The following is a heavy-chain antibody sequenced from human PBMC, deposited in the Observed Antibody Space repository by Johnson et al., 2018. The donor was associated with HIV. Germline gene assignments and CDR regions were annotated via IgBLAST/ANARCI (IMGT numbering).Heavy chain of an antibody. V-gene: IGHV3-30*18. D-gene: IGHD3-10*01. J-gene: IGHJ3*01. CDR2: IQYDGTDK. CDR3: AKDGGLWSYSLDV. Sequence: VQLVESGGGVVQPGRSLRLSCAASGFTFSSYGMHWVRQAPGKGLEWVAFIQYDGTDKSYADSVEGRFTISRDNSKNILYLQMNSLRTEDTGLYYCAKDGGLWSYSLDVWGQGTMVSVSS. CDR1: GFTFSSYG.